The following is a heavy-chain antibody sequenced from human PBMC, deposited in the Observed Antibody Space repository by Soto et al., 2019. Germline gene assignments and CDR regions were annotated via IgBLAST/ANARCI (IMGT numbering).Heavy chain of an antibody. CDR1: GDTFNSYV. V-gene: IGHV1-69*17. D-gene: IGHD3-16*01. Sequence: QVQLVQSGAEVKRPGSSVKVSCESSGDTFNSYVISWVRQAPGQGLEWMGGIIPIIGVTHYAQKFQGRVTMSALSSTGTAYMELTNLGIEATALYYCARESLGAKGADHWGQGTLVTVSA. J-gene: IGHJ4*02. CDR3: ARESLGAKGADH. CDR2: IIPIIGVT.